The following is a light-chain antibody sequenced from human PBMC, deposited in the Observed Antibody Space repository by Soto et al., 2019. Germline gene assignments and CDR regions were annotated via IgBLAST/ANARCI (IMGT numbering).Light chain of an antibody. Sequence: DIQMTQSPSTLSASVGDRVIITCRASQSISSWLAWYQQKPGQAPNLLIYRASNLETGVASRFSGSGSGTEFTLTISRLQPDDVATSYCQHYNGYPWTFGQGTKVEIK. CDR2: RAS. J-gene: IGKJ1*01. CDR3: QHYNGYPWT. CDR1: QSISSW. V-gene: IGKV1-5*03.